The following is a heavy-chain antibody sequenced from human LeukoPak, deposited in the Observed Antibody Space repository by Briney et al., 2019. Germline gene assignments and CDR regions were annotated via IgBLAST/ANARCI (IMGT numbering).Heavy chain of an antibody. D-gene: IGHD5-18*01. CDR1: GFTVSSNY. CDR2: IHSGGSI. CDR3: ARDLTSMVTENY. J-gene: IGHJ4*02. V-gene: IGHV3-53*01. Sequence: PGGSLRLSCAASGFTVSSNYMNWVRQAPGKGLAWASVIHSGGSIYYADSVRGRFTISRDNAKNSLYLQMNSLRAEDTAVYYRARDLTSMVTENYWGQGTLVTVSS.